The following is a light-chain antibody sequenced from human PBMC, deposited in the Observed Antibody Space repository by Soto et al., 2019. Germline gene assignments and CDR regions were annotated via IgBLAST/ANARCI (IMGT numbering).Light chain of an antibody. Sequence: DIQLTQSPSFLSASVGDRVTITCRASQGIRSFLAWYQQKPGKAPKLLIYAASTLQSGVPSRFSGSGSGTEFALTISSLRPEDFATSYCQQLNSYPRTFGQGPKGEIK. CDR2: AAS. V-gene: IGKV1-9*01. CDR1: QGIRSF. J-gene: IGKJ1*01. CDR3: QQLNSYPRT.